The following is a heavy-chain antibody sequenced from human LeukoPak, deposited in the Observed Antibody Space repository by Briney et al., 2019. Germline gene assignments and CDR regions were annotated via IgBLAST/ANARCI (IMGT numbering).Heavy chain of an antibody. V-gene: IGHV4-34*01. D-gene: IGHD2-2*01. J-gene: IGHJ6*02. Sequence: PSATLSLTCAVYGGSFSGYYWSWIRQPPGKGLEWIGEINHSGSTNYHPSLKSRVTISVDTSKNQFSLKLSSVTAADTAVYYCARDHIVVVPAAGYYYYGMDVWGQGTTVTVSS. CDR3: ARDHIVVVPAAGYYYYGMDV. CDR1: GGSFSGYY. CDR2: INHSGST.